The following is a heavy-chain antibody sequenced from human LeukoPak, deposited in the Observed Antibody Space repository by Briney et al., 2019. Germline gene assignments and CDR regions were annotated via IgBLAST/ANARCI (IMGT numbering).Heavy chain of an antibody. D-gene: IGHD5-18*01. CDR1: GYIFTSYF. V-gene: IGHV1-2*02. CDR3: AREKNRSLGYSYGLGY. Sequence: ASVKVSCKASGYIFTSYFMHWVRQAPGQGLEWMGWINPNSGGTNYAQKFQGRVTMTRDTSISTAYMELSRLRSGDTAVYYCAREKNRSLGYSYGLGYWGQGTLVTVSS. J-gene: IGHJ4*02. CDR2: INPNSGGT.